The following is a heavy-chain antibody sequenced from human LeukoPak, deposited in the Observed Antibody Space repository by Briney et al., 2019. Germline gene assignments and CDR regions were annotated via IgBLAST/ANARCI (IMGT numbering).Heavy chain of an antibody. V-gene: IGHV4-38-2*01. CDR2: ISYSGST. CDR1: GFIFSNYG. Sequence: GSLRLSCPASGFIFSNYGMSWVRQAPGKGLEWIGSISYSGSTYCNPSLKSRVTISVDTSKDQFSLKLSSVTAADTAVYYCASRPYYGSGSYYDYFDYWGQGTLVTVSS. CDR3: ASRPYYGSGSYYDYFDY. J-gene: IGHJ4*02. D-gene: IGHD3-10*01.